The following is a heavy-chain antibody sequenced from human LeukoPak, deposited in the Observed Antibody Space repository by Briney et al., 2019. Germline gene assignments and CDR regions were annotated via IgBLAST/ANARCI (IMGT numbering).Heavy chain of an antibody. CDR1: GFTFSSYG. D-gene: IGHD3-3*01. Sequence: GGSLRVSCAASGFTFSSYGMHWVRQAPGKGLEWVAFIRYDGSNKYYADSVKGRFTISRDNSKNTLYLQMNSLRAEDTAVYYCAILSPITIFGVVYFDYWGQGTLVTVSS. V-gene: IGHV3-30*02. CDR3: AILSPITIFGVVYFDY. CDR2: IRYDGSNK. J-gene: IGHJ4*02.